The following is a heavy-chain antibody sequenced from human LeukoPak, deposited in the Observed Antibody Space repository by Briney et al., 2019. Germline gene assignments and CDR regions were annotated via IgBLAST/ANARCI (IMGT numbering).Heavy chain of an antibody. CDR2: INHNGNVN. CDR1: GFTFSSYW. V-gene: IGHV3-7*03. Sequence: GSLRLSCAASGFTFSSYWMNWARQAPGKGLEWVASINHNGNVNYYVDSVKGRFTISRDNSKNTLYLQMNSLRAEDTAVYYCAKDLTVGYFDYWGQGTLVTVSS. CDR3: AKDLTVGYFDY. D-gene: IGHD4-23*01. J-gene: IGHJ4*02.